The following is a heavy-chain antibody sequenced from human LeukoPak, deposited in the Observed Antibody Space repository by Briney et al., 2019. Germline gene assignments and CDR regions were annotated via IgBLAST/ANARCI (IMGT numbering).Heavy chain of an antibody. CDR2: ISASGAVP. J-gene: IGHJ4*02. CDR1: RFRFDSFY. Sequence: GGSLRLSCAASRFRFDSFYMGWIRQVPGKGLDYTAFISASGAVPYYAESVKGRFPISRDNAKNAVSLQMNSLSADDTAVYYCARSLIVASEDYWGQGTLVTVSS. CDR3: ARSLIVASEDY. D-gene: IGHD3-22*01. V-gene: IGHV3-11*04.